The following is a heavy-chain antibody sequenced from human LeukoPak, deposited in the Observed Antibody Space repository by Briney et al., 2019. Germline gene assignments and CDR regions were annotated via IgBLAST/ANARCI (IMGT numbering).Heavy chain of an antibody. CDR2: INPNSGGT. Sequence: ASVKVSCKASGYTFTGYYMHWGRQAPGQGLEWMGWINPNSGGTNYAQKFQGRVTMTRDTSISTAYMELSRLRSDDTAVYYCAKPGYSYGYYFDYWGQGTLVTVSS. CDR1: GYTFTGYY. D-gene: IGHD5-18*01. J-gene: IGHJ4*02. CDR3: AKPGYSYGYYFDY. V-gene: IGHV1-2*02.